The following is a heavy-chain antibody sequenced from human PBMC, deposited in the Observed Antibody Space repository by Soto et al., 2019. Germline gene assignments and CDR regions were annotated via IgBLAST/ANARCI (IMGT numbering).Heavy chain of an antibody. CDR3: AGGVFCHRGWCYYYYYSMDV. Sequence: SETLSLTCTVSGGSISSSSYYWGWIRQPPGKGLEWIGNVYYGGSTYYNPSLKSRVTISVETSKSQFSLKLSSVTAADTAVYYCAGGVFCHRGWCYYYYYSMDVWGKGTTVTVSS. V-gene: IGHV4-39*01. D-gene: IGHD2-21*01. CDR2: VYYGGST. CDR1: GGSISSSSYY. J-gene: IGHJ6*03.